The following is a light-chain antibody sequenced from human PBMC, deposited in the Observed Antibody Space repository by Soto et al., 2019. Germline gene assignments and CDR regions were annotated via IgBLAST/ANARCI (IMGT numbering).Light chain of an antibody. J-gene: IGKJ4*01. CDR3: QQYDNSLLT. CDR1: QSVGSN. CDR2: GAS. V-gene: IGKV3-20*01. Sequence: EKVMTQSPGSLSVSPGERAALSCRASQSVGSNLAWYQRKPGQAPRLLIYGASNRATGIPDRFSGSGSGTDFTLTISRLEPEDFAVYYCQQYDNSLLTFGGGTKVDI.